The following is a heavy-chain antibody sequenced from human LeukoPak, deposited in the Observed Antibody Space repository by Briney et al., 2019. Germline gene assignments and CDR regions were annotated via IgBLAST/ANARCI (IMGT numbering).Heavy chain of an antibody. Sequence: LGESQKISCKGSGYSFTSYWIYWVRQMPGKGLEWMGRIDPSDSYANYSPSFQGHVTISADKSISTAYLQWSSLKASDTAMYYCATKVRYDNWFDPWGQGTLVTVSS. CDR2: IDPSDSYA. J-gene: IGHJ5*01. CDR3: ATKVRYDNWFDP. D-gene: IGHD1-1*01. V-gene: IGHV5-10-1*01. CDR1: GYSFTSYW.